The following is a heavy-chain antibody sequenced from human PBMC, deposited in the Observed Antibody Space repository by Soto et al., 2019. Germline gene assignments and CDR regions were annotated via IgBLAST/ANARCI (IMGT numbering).Heavy chain of an antibody. D-gene: IGHD2-15*01. V-gene: IGHV4-34*01. CDR3: ARLLTRRQTRGWFDP. J-gene: IGHJ5*02. CDR2: INHSGST. Sequence: PSETLSLTCAVYGGSFSGYYWSWIRQPPGKGLEWIGEINHSGSTNYNPSLKSRVTISVDTSKNQFSLKLSSVTAADTAVYYCARLLTRRQTRGWFDPWGQGTLVTVSS. CDR1: GGSFSGYY.